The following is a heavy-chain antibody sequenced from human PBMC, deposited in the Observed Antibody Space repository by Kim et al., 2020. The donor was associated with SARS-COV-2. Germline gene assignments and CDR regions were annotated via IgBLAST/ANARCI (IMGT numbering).Heavy chain of an antibody. Sequence: SETLSLTCAVYGGSFSGYYWSWIRQPPGKGLEWIGEINHSGSTNYNPSLKSRVTISVDTSKNQFSLKLSSVTAADTAVYYCARGSDSYGSLDYWGQGTL. CDR1: GGSFSGYY. CDR3: ARGSDSYGSLDY. J-gene: IGHJ4*02. D-gene: IGHD5-18*01. V-gene: IGHV4-34*01. CDR2: INHSGST.